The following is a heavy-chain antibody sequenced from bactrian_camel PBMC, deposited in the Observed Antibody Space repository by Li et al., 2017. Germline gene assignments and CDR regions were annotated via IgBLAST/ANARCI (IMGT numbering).Heavy chain of an antibody. D-gene: IGHD1*01. V-gene: IGHV3S53*01. J-gene: IGHJ4*01. CDR2: IDSDGST. Sequence: QVQLVESGGGSVQAGGSLTLSCAASGGSYSNYGMGWFRQAPGKEREGVAAIDSDGSTTYADSVKGRFTISKDNAKNTLYLQMTSLNPEDTAAYYCARGAAGACSYGFNRWGQGTQVTVS. CDR3: ARGAAGACSYGFNR. CDR1: GGSYSNYG.